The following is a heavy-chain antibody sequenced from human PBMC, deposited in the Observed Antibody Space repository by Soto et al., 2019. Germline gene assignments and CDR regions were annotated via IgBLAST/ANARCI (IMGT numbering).Heavy chain of an antibody. CDR3: AKTRSKNDYSNLGQDWYFDL. V-gene: IGHV3-30*18. CDR2: ISYDGSNK. D-gene: IGHD4-4*01. J-gene: IGHJ2*01. Sequence: ESGGGVVQPGRSLRLSCAASGFTFSSYGMHWVRQAPGKGLEWVAVISYDGSNKYYADSVKGRFTISRDNSKNTLYLQMNSLRAEDTAVYYCAKTRSKNDYSNLGQDWYFDLWGRGTLVTVSS. CDR1: GFTFSSYG.